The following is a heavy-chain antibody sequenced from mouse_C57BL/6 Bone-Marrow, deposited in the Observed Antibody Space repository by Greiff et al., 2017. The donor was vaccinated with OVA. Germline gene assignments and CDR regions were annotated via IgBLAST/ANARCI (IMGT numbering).Heavy chain of an antibody. J-gene: IGHJ4*01. CDR3: ARGPKDAMDY. CDR1: GYTFTSYW. Sequence: QVQLQQPGAELPGSSVKLSCKASGYTFTSYWMDWVKQRPGQGLEWIGNIYPSDSETHYNQKFKDKATLTVDKSSSTAYMQLSSLTSEDSAVYYCARGPKDAMDYWGQGTSVTVSS. V-gene: IGHV1-61*01. CDR2: IYPSDSET.